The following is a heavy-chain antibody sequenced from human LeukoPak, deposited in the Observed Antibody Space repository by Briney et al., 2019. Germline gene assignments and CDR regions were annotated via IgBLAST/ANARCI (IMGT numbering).Heavy chain of an antibody. J-gene: IGHJ4*02. CDR3: ARGIVTAAGTGGWYFDY. CDR1: GYTFTSYY. D-gene: IGHD6-13*01. Sequence: VKVSCKASGYTFTSYYLHWVRQAPGQGLEWMSIINPSGASTSYEQKFQGRVTMTSDTSTSRVYMELSSLRSEDTAVYYCARGIVTAAGTGGWYFDYWGQGTLVTVSS. CDR2: INPSGAST. V-gene: IGHV1-46*01.